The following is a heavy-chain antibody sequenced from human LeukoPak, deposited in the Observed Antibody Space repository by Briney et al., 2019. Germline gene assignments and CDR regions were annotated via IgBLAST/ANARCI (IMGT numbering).Heavy chain of an antibody. CDR2: ISGRGYSK. CDR3: ARDRLANEGLQLYDI. J-gene: IGHJ4*02. Sequence: PGGSLRLSCVGSGFMFRDYSIGWFRQGPGKGLEWISHISGRGYSKYTADSVKGRFTISRDNAKGSVFLQMNSLRVEDTAVYYCARDRLANEGLQLYDIWGQGTLVSVSS. CDR1: GFMFRDYS. V-gene: IGHV3-11*04. D-gene: IGHD5-24*01.